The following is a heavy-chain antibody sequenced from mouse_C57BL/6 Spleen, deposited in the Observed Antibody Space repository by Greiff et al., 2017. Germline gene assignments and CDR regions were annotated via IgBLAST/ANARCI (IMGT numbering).Heavy chain of an antibody. CDR2: IHPNSGST. Sequence: QVQLQQPGAELVKPGASVKLSCKASGYTFTSYWMHWVKQRPGQGLEWIGMIHPNSGSTNYNEKFKSKATLTVDKSSSTAYMQLSILTSEDSAVYDCAREALLRDAMDYWGQGTSVTVSS. CDR1: GYTFTSYW. J-gene: IGHJ4*01. V-gene: IGHV1-64*01. D-gene: IGHD1-1*01. CDR3: AREALLRDAMDY.